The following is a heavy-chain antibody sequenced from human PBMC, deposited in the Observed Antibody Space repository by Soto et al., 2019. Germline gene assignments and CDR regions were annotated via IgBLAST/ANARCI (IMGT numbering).Heavy chain of an antibody. D-gene: IGHD3-22*01. J-gene: IGHJ4*02. CDR2: IFSNDEK. V-gene: IGHV2-26*01. CDR1: GFSLSNARMG. CDR3: ARICRYYDSSGYYYFDY. Sequence: GPTLVNTTETLTLTCTVSGFSLSNARMGVSWIRQPPGKALEWLAHIFSNDEKSYSTSLKSRLTISKDTSKSQVVLTMTKMDPVDTATYYCARICRYYDSSGYYYFDYWGQGTLVTVSS.